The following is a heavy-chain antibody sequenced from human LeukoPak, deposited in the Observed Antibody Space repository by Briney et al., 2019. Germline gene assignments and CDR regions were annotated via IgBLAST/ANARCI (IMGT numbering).Heavy chain of an antibody. J-gene: IGHJ3*02. CDR2: ISAYNGNT. Sequence: ASVKVSCKASGYTFTSYGISWVRQAPGQGLEWMGWISAYNGNTNYAQKLQGRVTMTIDTSTSTAYMELRSLRSDDTAVYYCARAGGSTSFHAFDIWGQGTMVTVSS. CDR3: ARAGGSTSFHAFDI. V-gene: IGHV1-18*01. D-gene: IGHD2-2*01. CDR1: GYTFTSYG.